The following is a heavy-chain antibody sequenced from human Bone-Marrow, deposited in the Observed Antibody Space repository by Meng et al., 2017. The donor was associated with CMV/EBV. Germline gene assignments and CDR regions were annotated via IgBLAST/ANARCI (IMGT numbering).Heavy chain of an antibody. CDR3: ARGRFYF. Sequence: GESLKISCAASGFTVSSTYMSWVRQAPGKGLEWVSVIYSGGNIYQRDSLKGRFTISRDNSKNTVHLQMNSLTAEDTAVYYCARGRFYFWGQGTLVTVSS. V-gene: IGHV3-53*01. CDR2: IYSGGNI. CDR1: GFTVSSTY. J-gene: IGHJ4*01.